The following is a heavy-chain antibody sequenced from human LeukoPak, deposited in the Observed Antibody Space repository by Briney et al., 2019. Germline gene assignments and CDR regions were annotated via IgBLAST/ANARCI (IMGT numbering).Heavy chain of an antibody. CDR3: ARQPHYYGSGSYLGYGY. J-gene: IGHJ4*02. CDR1: GGSISSGGYY. V-gene: IGHV4-31*03. CDR2: IYYSGST. D-gene: IGHD3-10*01. Sequence: SETLSLTCTVSGGSISSGGYYWSWIRQHPGKGLEWIGYIYYSGSTYYNPSLKSRVTISVDTSKNQFSLKLSSVTAADTAVYYCARQPHYYGSGSYLGYGYWGQGTLVTVSS.